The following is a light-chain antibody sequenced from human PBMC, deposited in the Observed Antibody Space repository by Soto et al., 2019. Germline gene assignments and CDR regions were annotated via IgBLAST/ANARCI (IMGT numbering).Light chain of an antibody. J-gene: IGKJ1*01. CDR3: QQYQSYSRT. V-gene: IGKV1-5*01. Sequence: IQMTQSPSTLSASLVYRVTISFRSSQSISSWLAWYQQKPGKAPKLLIYDASSLESGVPSRFSGSGSGTEFTLTISSLKPDDFATYYCQQYQSYSRTFGQGTKVDI. CDR1: QSISSW. CDR2: DAS.